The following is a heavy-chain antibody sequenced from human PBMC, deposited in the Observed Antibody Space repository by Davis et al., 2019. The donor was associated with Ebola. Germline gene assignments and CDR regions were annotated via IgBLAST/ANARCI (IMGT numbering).Heavy chain of an antibody. CDR1: GGSISSYY. D-gene: IGHD3-10*01. CDR2: IYYSGST. CDR3: ARSRVTMVRGNNWFDP. J-gene: IGHJ5*02. V-gene: IGHV4-59*08. Sequence: SETLSLTCTVPGGSISSYYWSWIRQPPGKGLEWIGYIYYSGSTNYNPSLKSRVTISVDTSKNQFSLKLSSVTAADTAVYYCARSRVTMVRGNNWFDPWGQGTLVTVSS.